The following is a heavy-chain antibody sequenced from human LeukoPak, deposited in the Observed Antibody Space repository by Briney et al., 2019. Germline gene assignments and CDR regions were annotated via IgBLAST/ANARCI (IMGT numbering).Heavy chain of an antibody. J-gene: IGHJ4*02. V-gene: IGHV1-18*01. CDR1: GYPFTTYG. Sequence: GASVKVSCKASGYPFTTYGINWVRRAPGQGLEWMGWISTYNGDTNYAQKLQGRVTMTTDTSTSTAYMELRSLRSDDTAVYYCARSLAYCGGDCFPWRLPSDYWGQGTLVTVSS. CDR3: ARSLAYCGGDCFPWRLPSDY. D-gene: IGHD2-21*02. CDR2: ISTYNGDT.